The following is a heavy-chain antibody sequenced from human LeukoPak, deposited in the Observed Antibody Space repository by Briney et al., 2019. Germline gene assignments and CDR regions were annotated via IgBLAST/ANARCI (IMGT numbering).Heavy chain of an antibody. Sequence: GGSLRLSCAASGFTFSNYAMNWVRQAPGKVLEWVSKITSGRSTIYYADSVKGRFAISRDNAKNSLYLQMNSLRAEDAAVYYCARDGGLVRGVIIRGDYFDYWGQGTLVTVSS. CDR1: GFTFSNYA. V-gene: IGHV3-48*03. CDR3: ARDGGLVRGVIIRGDYFDY. D-gene: IGHD3-10*01. CDR2: ITSGRSTI. J-gene: IGHJ4*02.